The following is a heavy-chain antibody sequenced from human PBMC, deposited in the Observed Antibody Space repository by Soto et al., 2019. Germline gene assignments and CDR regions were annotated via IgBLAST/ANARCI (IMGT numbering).Heavy chain of an antibody. D-gene: IGHD2-2*02. V-gene: IGHV1-69*13. Sequence: SVKVSCKASGGTFSSYAISWVRQAPGQGLEWMGGIIPIFGTANYAQKFQGRVTITADESTSTAYMELSSLRSEDTAVYYCARDRSFDCSSTSCYTGSYWFDPWGQGTLVTVSS. CDR3: ARDRSFDCSSTSCYTGSYWFDP. CDR1: GGTFSSYA. J-gene: IGHJ5*02. CDR2: IIPIFGTA.